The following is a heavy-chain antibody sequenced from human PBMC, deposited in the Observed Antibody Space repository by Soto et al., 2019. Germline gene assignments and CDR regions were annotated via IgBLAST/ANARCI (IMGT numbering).Heavy chain of an antibody. CDR2: ISYDGSNK. V-gene: IGHV3-30-3*01. J-gene: IGHJ6*02. CDR1: GFTFSSYA. Sequence: PGGSLRLSCAASGFTFSSYAMHWVRQAPGKGLKWVAVISYDGSNKYYADSVKGRFTISRDNSKNTLYLQMNSLRTEDTAVYYCAKDAGYSELGYYYGMHVWGQGTTVTVS. D-gene: IGHD2-15*01. CDR3: AKDAGYSELGYYYGMHV.